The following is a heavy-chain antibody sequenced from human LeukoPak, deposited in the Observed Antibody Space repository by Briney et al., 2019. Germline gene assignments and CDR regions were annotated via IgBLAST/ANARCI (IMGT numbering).Heavy chain of an antibody. CDR2: ISSSSSYI. Sequence: GGSLRLSCAASGFTFSSYSMNWVRQAPGKGLEWVSSISSSSSYIYYADSVKGRFTISRDNAKNSLYLQMNSLRAEDTAVYYCARDSTYYYDSSGYYLRGQGTLVTVSS. D-gene: IGHD3-22*01. J-gene: IGHJ4*02. CDR1: GFTFSSYS. CDR3: ARDSTYYYDSSGYYL. V-gene: IGHV3-21*01.